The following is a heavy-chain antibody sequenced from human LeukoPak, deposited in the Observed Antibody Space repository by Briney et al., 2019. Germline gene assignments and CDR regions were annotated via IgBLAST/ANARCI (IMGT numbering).Heavy chain of an antibody. CDR3: ASMIIQQPGGFDY. V-gene: IGHV3-23*01. J-gene: IGHJ4*02. D-gene: IGHD3-22*01. CDR1: GFTFSSYA. Sequence: GGSLRLSCAASGFTFSSYAMSWVRQAPGKGLEWVSAISGSGGSTCYADSVKGRFTISRDNSKNTLYLQMNSLRSDDTAVYYCASMIIQQPGGFDYWGQGTLVTVSS. CDR2: ISGSGGST.